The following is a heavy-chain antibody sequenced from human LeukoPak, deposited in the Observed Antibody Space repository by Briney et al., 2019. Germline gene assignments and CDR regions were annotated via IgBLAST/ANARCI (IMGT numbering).Heavy chain of an antibody. Sequence: GGSLRLSCAASGFTFSTYTMHWVRQAPGKGLEWVAVISFDGNTKYYADSVRGRVPISRDNSRNTLFLEINSLRPEDTAVYYCAKGTSSGWYESAFDIWGQGTMVTVSS. CDR2: ISFDGNTK. J-gene: IGHJ3*02. CDR1: GFTFSTYT. CDR3: AKGTSSGWYESAFDI. V-gene: IGHV3-30*18. D-gene: IGHD6-19*01.